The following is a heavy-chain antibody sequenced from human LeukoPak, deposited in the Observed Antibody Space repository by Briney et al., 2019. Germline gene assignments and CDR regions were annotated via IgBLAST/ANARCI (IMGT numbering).Heavy chain of an antibody. CDR1: GGSISSYY. Sequence: SETLSLTCTVSGGSISSYYWSWIRQPAGKGLEWIGRIYTSGSTNYNPSLKSRVTISVDKSKNQFSPKLSSVTAADTAVYYCARSMAVAGTHYWGQGTLVTVSS. CDR3: ARSMAVAGTHY. D-gene: IGHD6-19*01. V-gene: IGHV4-4*07. CDR2: IYTSGST. J-gene: IGHJ4*02.